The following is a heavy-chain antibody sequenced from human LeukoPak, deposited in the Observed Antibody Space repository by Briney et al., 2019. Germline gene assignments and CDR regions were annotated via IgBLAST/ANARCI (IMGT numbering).Heavy chain of an antibody. V-gene: IGHV4-39*01. CDR3: ARHGRMGTINPSY. CDR2: IYYSGST. D-gene: IGHD5-24*01. Sequence: SETLSLTCTVSGASFSSSTYYWGWIRQPPGKGLEWIGSIYYSGSTYYNPSLKSRVTMSVDTSKNQFSLKLSSVTAADTAVYYCARHGRMGTINPSYWGQGTLVTVSS. CDR1: GASFSSSTYY. J-gene: IGHJ4*02.